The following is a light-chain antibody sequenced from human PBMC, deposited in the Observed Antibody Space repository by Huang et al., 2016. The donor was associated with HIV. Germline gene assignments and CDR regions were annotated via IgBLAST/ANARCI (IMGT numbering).Light chain of an antibody. CDR3: HQYNNWLLS. Sequence: IVMTQSPATLSVSPGERVTLSCRANQTVSNHLAWYQQRPGQAPRRLIYGSSTRAPGVPARFSGSGSGTDFSLTISSLQSEDFALYYCHQYNNWLLSFGGGTRVDI. CDR2: GSS. J-gene: IGKJ4*01. V-gene: IGKV3-15*01. CDR1: QTVSNH.